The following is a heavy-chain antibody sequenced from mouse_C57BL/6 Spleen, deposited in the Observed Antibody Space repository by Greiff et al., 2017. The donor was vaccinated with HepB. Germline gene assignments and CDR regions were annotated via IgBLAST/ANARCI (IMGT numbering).Heavy chain of an antibody. D-gene: IGHD1-1*01. Sequence: QVQLKESGPGLVQPSQSLSITCTVSGFSLTSYGVHWVRQSPGKGLEWLGVIWSGGSTYYNAAFISRLSISKDNSKSQVFFKMNSLQADDTAIYYCARKGYCSLDYWGQGTTLTVSS. CDR3: ARKGYCSLDY. CDR1: GFSLTSYG. CDR2: IWSGGST. V-gene: IGHV2-2*01. J-gene: IGHJ2*01.